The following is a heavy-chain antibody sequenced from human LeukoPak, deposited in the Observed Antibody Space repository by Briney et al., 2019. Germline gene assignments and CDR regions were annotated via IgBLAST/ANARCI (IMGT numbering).Heavy chain of an antibody. CDR1: GFTFSSYA. Sequence: GGSLRLSCAATGFTFSSYAMSWVRQAPGKGLEWVSAISGSGGSTYYADSVKGRFTISRDNSKNTLYLQMNSLRAEDTAVYYCAKDLTYYDSSGYPDYWGQGTLVTVSS. V-gene: IGHV3-23*01. CDR2: ISGSGGST. J-gene: IGHJ4*02. D-gene: IGHD3-22*01. CDR3: AKDLTYYDSSGYPDY.